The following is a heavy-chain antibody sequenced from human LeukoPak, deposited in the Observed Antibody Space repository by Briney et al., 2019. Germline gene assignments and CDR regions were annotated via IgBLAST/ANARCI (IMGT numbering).Heavy chain of an antibody. Sequence: PGGSLRLSCAASGFTFSGSAMHWVRQASGKGLEWVGRIRSKANSYATAYAASVKGRFTISRDDSKNTAYLQMNSLKTEDTAVYYCTSHLSGSYRANDYWGQGTLSPSPQ. J-gene: IGHJ4*02. CDR3: TSHLSGSYRANDY. CDR1: GFTFSGSA. V-gene: IGHV3-73*01. D-gene: IGHD1-26*01. CDR2: IRSKANSYAT.